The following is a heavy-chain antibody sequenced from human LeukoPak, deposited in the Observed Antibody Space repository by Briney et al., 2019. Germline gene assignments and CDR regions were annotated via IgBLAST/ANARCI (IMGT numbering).Heavy chain of an antibody. V-gene: IGHV4-34*01. CDR1: GFTFSSYA. Sequence: GSLRLSCAASGFTFSSYAMSWIRQPPGKGLEWIGEINHSGSTNYNPSLKSRVTISVDTSKNQFSLKLSSVTAADTAVYYCARGLVLIDYWGQGTLVTVSS. CDR3: ARGLVLIDY. CDR2: INHSGST. J-gene: IGHJ4*02. D-gene: IGHD2-15*01.